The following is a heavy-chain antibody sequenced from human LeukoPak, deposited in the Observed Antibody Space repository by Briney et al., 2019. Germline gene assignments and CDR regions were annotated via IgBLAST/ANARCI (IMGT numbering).Heavy chain of an antibody. CDR2: ISSSGSTI. Sequence: GGSLRLSCAASGFTFSSYEMNWVRQAPGKGLEWVSYISSSGSTIYYADSVKGRFTISRDNAKNSLYLQMNSLRAEDTAVYYCARTTAGARFDPWGQGTLVTVSS. J-gene: IGHJ5*02. D-gene: IGHD1-1*01. V-gene: IGHV3-48*03. CDR3: ARTTAGARFDP. CDR1: GFTFSSYE.